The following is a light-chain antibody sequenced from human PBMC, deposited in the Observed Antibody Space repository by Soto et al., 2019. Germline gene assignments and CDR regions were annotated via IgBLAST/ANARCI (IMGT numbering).Light chain of an antibody. J-gene: IGLJ1*01. CDR2: DVS. CDR3: SSYTSSSTYV. Sequence: QSALTQPASVSGSPGQSITISCTGTISDVGGYNYVSWYQQHPGKAPKLMIFDVSNRPSGVSNRFSGSKSGYTASLTSSGLEAEDEADYYCSSYTSSSTYVFGPGTKVPVL. V-gene: IGLV2-14*03. CDR1: ISDVGGYNY.